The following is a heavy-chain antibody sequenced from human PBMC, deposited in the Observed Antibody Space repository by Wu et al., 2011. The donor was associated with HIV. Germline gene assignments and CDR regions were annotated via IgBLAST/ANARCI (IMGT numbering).Heavy chain of an antibody. Sequence: QVQLVQSGSEVKKPGSSVKVSCKASGGAFTNSALSWVRQAPGQGLEWMGRILPVFDTLNYAQKFQGRVTITADKSTTTTYMELSSLTFEDTAVYYCAREGGFYRSDYWGQGTLVTVSS. D-gene: IGHD3-22*01. CDR1: GGAFTNSA. J-gene: IGHJ4*02. V-gene: IGHV1-69*14. CDR3: AREGGFYRSDY. CDR2: ILPVFDTL.